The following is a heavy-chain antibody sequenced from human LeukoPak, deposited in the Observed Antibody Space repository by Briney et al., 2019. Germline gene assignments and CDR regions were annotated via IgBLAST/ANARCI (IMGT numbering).Heavy chain of an antibody. CDR3: ARDGDSSGYYFNAFDI. Sequence: ASVKVSCKASGYTFTGYYMHWVRQAPGQGLEWMGWINPNSGGTNYAQKFQGRGTMTRDTSISTAYMELGRLRSDDSAVYYCARDGDSSGYYFNAFDIWGQGTMVAVSS. CDR2: INPNSGGT. CDR1: GYTFTGYY. V-gene: IGHV1-2*02. J-gene: IGHJ3*02. D-gene: IGHD3-22*01.